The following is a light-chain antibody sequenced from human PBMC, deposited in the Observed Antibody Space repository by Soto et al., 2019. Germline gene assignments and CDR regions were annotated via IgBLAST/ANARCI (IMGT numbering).Light chain of an antibody. CDR1: QSLLHSDGKTY. V-gene: IGKV2D-29*01. Sequence: DIVMTQTPLSLSVTPGQPASISCKSSQSLLHSDGKTYLYWYLQKPGQPPQLLIYEVSNRFSGVXYXXSGCRSWTNSKLKISRVEAEDVGAYYCIQSIQLPRTFGQGTKLEIK. CDR2: EVS. J-gene: IGKJ2*01. CDR3: IQSIQLPRT.